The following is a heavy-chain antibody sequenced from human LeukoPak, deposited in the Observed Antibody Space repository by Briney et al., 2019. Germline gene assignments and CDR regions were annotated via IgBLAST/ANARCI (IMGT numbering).Heavy chain of an antibody. CDR3: ATHYGGNSDFDS. CDR2: IDPSDSYT. J-gene: IGHJ4*02. CDR1: GYSFTDYW. Sequence: GESLKISCKGSGYSFTDYWISWVRQMPGKGLEWMGRIDPSDSYTNYSPSFQGHITISDDKSSSTAYLQWSSLKASDTAMYYCATHYGGNSDFDSWGQGTLVTVSS. V-gene: IGHV5-10-1*01. D-gene: IGHD4-23*01.